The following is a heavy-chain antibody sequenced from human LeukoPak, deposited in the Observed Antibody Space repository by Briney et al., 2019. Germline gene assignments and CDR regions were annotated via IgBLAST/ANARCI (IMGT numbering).Heavy chain of an antibody. CDR1: GFTFSSYA. Sequence: GRSLRLSCAASGFTFSSYAMHWVRQAPGKGLEWVAVISYDGSNKYYADSVKGRFTISRDNSKNTLYLQMNSQRAEDTAVYYCVRFRGVTMVRGAFDYWGQGTLVTVSS. J-gene: IGHJ4*02. D-gene: IGHD3-10*01. V-gene: IGHV3-30*04. CDR2: ISYDGSNK. CDR3: VRFRGVTMVRGAFDY.